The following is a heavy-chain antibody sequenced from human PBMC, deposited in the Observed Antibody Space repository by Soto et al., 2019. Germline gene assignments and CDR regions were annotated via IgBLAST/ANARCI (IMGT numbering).Heavy chain of an antibody. D-gene: IGHD3-10*01. J-gene: IGHJ5*02. Sequence: QVQLVESGGGVVQPGRSLRLSCEASGFTFSSYGMHWVRQAPGKGLEWVAVISYDGSNKYYADSVKGRFTISRDNSKNTLYLQMNSLRTEDTAVYYCAKGVTMVRGVILDWFDPWGQGTLVTVSS. CDR3: AKGVTMVRGVILDWFDP. CDR2: ISYDGSNK. V-gene: IGHV3-30*18. CDR1: GFTFSSYG.